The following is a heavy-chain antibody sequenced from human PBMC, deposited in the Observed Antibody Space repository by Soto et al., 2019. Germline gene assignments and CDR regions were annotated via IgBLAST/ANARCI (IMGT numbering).Heavy chain of an antibody. CDR1: GFTFSSYW. V-gene: IGHV3-7*03. CDR3: ARARYDSSGYYFDY. Sequence: GGSLRLSCAASGFTFSSYWMSWVRQAPGKGLEWVANIKQDGSEKYYVDSVKGRFTISRDNAKNSLYLQMSSLRAEDTAGYYWARARYDSSGYYFDYWGQGTLVTAPQ. J-gene: IGHJ4*02. CDR2: IKQDGSEK. D-gene: IGHD3-22*01.